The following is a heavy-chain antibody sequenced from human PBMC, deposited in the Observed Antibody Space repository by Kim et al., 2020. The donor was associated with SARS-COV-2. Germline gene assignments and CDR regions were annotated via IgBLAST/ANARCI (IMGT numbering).Heavy chain of an antibody. J-gene: IGHJ4*02. CDR1: GYTFTSYA. V-gene: IGHV1-3*01. CDR3: ARDSNSSGWYGDFDY. D-gene: IGHD6-19*01. CDR2: INAGNGNT. Sequence: ASVKVSCKASGYTFTSYAMHWVRQAPGQRLEWMGWINAGNGNTKYSQKFQGRVTITRDTSASTAYMELSSLRSEDKAVYYCARDSNSSGWYGDFDYWGQGTLVTVSS.